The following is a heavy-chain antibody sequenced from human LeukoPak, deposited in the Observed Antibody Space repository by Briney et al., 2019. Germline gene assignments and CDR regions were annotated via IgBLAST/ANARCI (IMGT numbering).Heavy chain of an antibody. J-gene: IGHJ2*01. CDR2: ISSSSSYI. CDR3: ARVMGRLVRTWYFDL. CDR1: GFSFSTYS. Sequence: GGSLRLSCAASGFSFSTYSMNWVRQAPGKGLEWVSSISSSSSYIYYADSVKGRFTISRDNSKSTLYLQMNTLRAEDTAVYYCARVMGRLVRTWYFDLWGRGTLVTVSS. V-gene: IGHV3-21*01. D-gene: IGHD3-9*01.